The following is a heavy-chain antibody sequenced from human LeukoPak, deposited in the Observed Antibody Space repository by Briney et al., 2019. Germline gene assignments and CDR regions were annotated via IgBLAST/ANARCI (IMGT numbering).Heavy chain of an antibody. CDR3: ARDGDGIDY. CDR2: IYSSGST. J-gene: IGHJ4*02. V-gene: IGHV4-59*01. D-gene: IGHD5-24*01. CDR1: GGSISSFY. Sequence: SETLSLTCTVSGGSISSFYWSWIRQPPGKGLEWIGYIYSSGSTNYNPSLKSRVTISVDTSKNQFSLKLSSVTAADTAVYYCARDGDGIDYWGQGTLVTVSS.